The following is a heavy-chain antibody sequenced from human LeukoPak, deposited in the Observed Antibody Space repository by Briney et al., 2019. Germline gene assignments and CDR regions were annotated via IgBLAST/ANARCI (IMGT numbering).Heavy chain of an antibody. J-gene: IGHJ4*02. CDR3: ARRAGEFSHPYDY. CDR1: GFTVSINS. Sequence: GGSLRLSCTVSGFTVSINSMSWVRQAPGKGLEWVSFIYSGGNTHYSDSVKGRFTISRDNSKNTLYLQMNSLRAEDTAVYYCARRAGEFSHPYDYWGQGTLVTVSS. V-gene: IGHV3-53*01. D-gene: IGHD4-17*01. CDR2: IYSGGNT.